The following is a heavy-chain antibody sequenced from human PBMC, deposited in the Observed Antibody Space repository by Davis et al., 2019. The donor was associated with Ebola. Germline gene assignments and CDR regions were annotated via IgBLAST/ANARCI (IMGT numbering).Heavy chain of an antibody. J-gene: IGHJ5*02. Sequence: PGGSLRLSCAASGLIFSSYAMSWVRQAPGNGLEWVSSISVRSITYHADSVKGRFTITRDNSKNTLYLQMNSLRAEDTAVYYCAKVHPPTTVTTGWFDPWGKGTLVTVSS. D-gene: IGHD4-17*01. CDR3: AKVHPPTTVTTGWFDP. CDR2: ISVRSIT. V-gene: IGHV3-23*01. CDR1: GLIFSSYA.